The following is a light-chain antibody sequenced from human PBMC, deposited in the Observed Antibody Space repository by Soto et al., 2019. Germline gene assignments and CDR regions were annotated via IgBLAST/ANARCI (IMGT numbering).Light chain of an antibody. CDR1: QSFSSY. CDR3: LQDNNYPWT. Sequence: IQMTQSPSSLSAFIGDRVTITCRSSQSFSSYLNWYQQKPGKAPRLLIYAISSLHSGVPSRFSASGSATDFNLNIRSLQPEDFATYYCLQDNNYPWTFGHGTKVGIK. CDR2: AIS. J-gene: IGKJ1*01. V-gene: IGKV1-6*01.